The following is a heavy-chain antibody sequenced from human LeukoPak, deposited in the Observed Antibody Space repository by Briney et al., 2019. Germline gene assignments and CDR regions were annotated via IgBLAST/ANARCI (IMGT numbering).Heavy chain of an antibody. CDR1: GFTFSTYG. CDR3: ATGYCISTTCLEGWHFDY. CDR2: VSGSSTNI. D-gene: IGHD2-2*01. V-gene: IGHV3-48*01. J-gene: IGHJ4*02. Sequence: GGSLRLSFVASGFTFSTYGMIWVRQAPGKGRGWVSYVSGSSTNIYYADSVKGRFTISRDSAKSSLYLQMNSLRAEDTAVYYCATGYCISTTCLEGWHFDYWGQGTLVTVSS.